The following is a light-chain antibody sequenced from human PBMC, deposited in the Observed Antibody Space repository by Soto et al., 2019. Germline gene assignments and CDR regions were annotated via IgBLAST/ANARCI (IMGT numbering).Light chain of an antibody. CDR3: QQSYSRMT. CDR2: AAS. Sequence: IQLTQSPSSLSTSVRDRVTIACRASQGISSYLAWYQQKPGKAPKLLIYAASTLQSGVPSRFSGSGSGTDFTLTISSLQPEDFATYYCQQSYSRMTFGQGTKVDIK. CDR1: QGISSY. J-gene: IGKJ1*01. V-gene: IGKV1-9*01.